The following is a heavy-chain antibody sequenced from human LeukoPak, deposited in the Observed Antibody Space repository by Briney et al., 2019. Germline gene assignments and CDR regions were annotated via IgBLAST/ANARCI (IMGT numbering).Heavy chain of an antibody. CDR1: GGSFSGYY. D-gene: IGHD3-3*01. Sequence: ETLSLTCAVYGGSFSGYYWSWIRQPPGKGLEWIATMTVTNKIYYADSVKGRFTISRDNAENSVYLQMNSLRDEDTAVYSCARAQTLFWEFDGFDIWGRGTKVTVSS. CDR3: ARAQTLFWEFDGFDI. J-gene: IGHJ3*02. V-gene: IGHV3-69-1*01. CDR2: MTVTNKI.